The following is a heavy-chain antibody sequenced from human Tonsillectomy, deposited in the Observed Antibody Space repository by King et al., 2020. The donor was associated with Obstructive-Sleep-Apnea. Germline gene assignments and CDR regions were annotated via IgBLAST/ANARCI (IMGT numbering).Heavy chain of an antibody. D-gene: IGHD1-26*01. CDR2: IYWDDDK. CDR3: AHRGHIVGATHGYFFDY. CDR1: GFSLRTSGVG. J-gene: IGHJ4*02. Sequence: ITLKESGPTLVKPTQTLTLTCTFSGFSLRTSGVGVGWIRQPPGKALEWLALIYWDDDKRYTSSLKNRLTITKDTSKNQMVLTMAKMDPVDTATYYCAHRGHIVGATHGYFFDYWGQGTLVTVSS. V-gene: IGHV2-5*02.